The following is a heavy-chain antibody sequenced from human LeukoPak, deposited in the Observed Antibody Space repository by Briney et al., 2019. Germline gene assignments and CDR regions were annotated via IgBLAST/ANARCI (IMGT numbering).Heavy chain of an antibody. V-gene: IGHV4-59*01. CDR1: GGSISSYY. CDR2: IYYSGST. J-gene: IGHJ5*02. CDR3: ARDRRGYCSGGSCSNWFDP. Sequence: SETLSLTCTASGGSISSYYWSWIRQPPGKGLEWIGYIYYSGSTNYNPSLKSRVTISVDTSKNQFSLKLSSVTAADTAVYYCARDRRGYCSGGSCSNWFDPWGQGTLVTVSS. D-gene: IGHD2-15*01.